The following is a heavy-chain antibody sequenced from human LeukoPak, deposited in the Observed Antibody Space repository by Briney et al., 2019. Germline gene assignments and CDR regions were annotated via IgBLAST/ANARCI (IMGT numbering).Heavy chain of an antibody. D-gene: IGHD3-22*01. CDR1: GYSFANYG. J-gene: IGHJ4*02. CDR2: ISAYNGNT. Sequence: ASVKVSCKASGYSFANYGLSWVRQAPGQGLEWMGWISAYNGNTNYAQKLQGRVTMTTDTSTATAYMELRSLRSDDTAVYYCARDYFDYSGYITFRGQGTLVTVSS. V-gene: IGHV1-18*01. CDR3: ARDYFDYSGYITF.